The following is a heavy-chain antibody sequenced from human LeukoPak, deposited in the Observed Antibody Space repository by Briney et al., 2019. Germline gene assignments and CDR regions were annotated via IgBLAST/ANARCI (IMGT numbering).Heavy chain of an antibody. Sequence: SETLSLTRTVSGGSISSGSYYWSWIRQPAGKGLEWIGRIYTSGSTNYNPSLKSRVTISVDTSKNQFSLKLSSVTAADTAVYYCARGLYCGGDCYWFDYWGQGTLVTVSS. V-gene: IGHV4-61*02. CDR3: ARGLYCGGDCYWFDY. CDR2: IYTSGST. CDR1: GGSISSGSYY. D-gene: IGHD2-21*02. J-gene: IGHJ4*02.